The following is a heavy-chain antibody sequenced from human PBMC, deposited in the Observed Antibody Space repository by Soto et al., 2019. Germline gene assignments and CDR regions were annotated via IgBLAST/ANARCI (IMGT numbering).Heavy chain of an antibody. CDR2: IYATGTT. J-gene: IGHJ5*02. Sequence: SETLSLTCTVSGASISGFYWSWIRKSAGKGLEWIGRIYATGTTDYNPSLKSRVMMSVDTSKKQFSLKLRSVTAADMAVYYCVRDGTKTLRDWFDPWGQGISVTVSS. CDR1: GASISGFY. D-gene: IGHD1-1*01. V-gene: IGHV4-4*07. CDR3: VRDGTKTLRDWFDP.